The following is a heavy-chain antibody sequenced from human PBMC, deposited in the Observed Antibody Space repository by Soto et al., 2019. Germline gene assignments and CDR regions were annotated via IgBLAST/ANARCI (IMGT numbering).Heavy chain of an antibody. J-gene: IGHJ3*02. CDR2: LYDVDGT. D-gene: IGHD2-15*01. V-gene: IGHV3-53*01. Sequence: GSLRLSCAALGLTITGKKYMSWGRQAPGRGLEWVSALYDVDGTYYADSVKGRCTISRDSSKTIVFLQMTNLGPDDTAVYYCATWLLREHAYDIWGLGTTVTVSS. CDR1: GLTITGKKY. CDR3: ATWLLREHAYDI.